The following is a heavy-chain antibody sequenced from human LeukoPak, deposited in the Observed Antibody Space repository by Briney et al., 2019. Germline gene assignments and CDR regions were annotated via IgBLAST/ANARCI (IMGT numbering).Heavy chain of an antibody. CDR2: IKQDGSEK. Sequence: GGSLRLSCAASGFTVNSYWMSWVRQAPGKGLEWGANIKQDGSEKDYVDSVKGRFTISRDNAKNSLYLQMNSLRTEDTAVYHCARVREWQLQNAPFDYWGQGTLVTVSS. CDR3: ARVREWQLQNAPFDY. V-gene: IGHV3-7*01. D-gene: IGHD2-15*01. J-gene: IGHJ4*02. CDR1: GFTVNSYW.